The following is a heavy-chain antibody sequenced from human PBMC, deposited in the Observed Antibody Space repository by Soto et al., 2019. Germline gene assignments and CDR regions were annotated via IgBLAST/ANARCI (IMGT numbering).Heavy chain of an antibody. CDR3: TRGPGVDSAGTGAH. CDR2: ISGDGNIT. D-gene: IGHD6-13*01. Sequence: DVHLVESGGNMVQPGESLRLSCSVSGFTFSTYRMHWVRQVPGQSPFWVSRISGDGNITTYADSVRGRFTISRDNAKNTLYLQMNSVRVEDRAICYCTRGPGVDSAGTGAHWGPGTPVTVSS. CDR1: GFTFSTYR. J-gene: IGHJ4*02. V-gene: IGHV3-74*01.